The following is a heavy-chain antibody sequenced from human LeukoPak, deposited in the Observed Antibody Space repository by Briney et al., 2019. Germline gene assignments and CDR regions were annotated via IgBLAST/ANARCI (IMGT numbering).Heavy chain of an antibody. Sequence: GSSVTVSCKASGYTFTSYGIRWVRQAPGQGLEWMGWISAYNGNTNYAQKLQGRVTMTTDTSTSTAYMELRSLRSDDTAVYYCARDPRGYSGYDRDYWGQGTLVTVSS. J-gene: IGHJ4*02. CDR3: ARDPRGYSGYDRDY. CDR1: GYTFTSYG. V-gene: IGHV1-18*01. CDR2: ISAYNGNT. D-gene: IGHD5-12*01.